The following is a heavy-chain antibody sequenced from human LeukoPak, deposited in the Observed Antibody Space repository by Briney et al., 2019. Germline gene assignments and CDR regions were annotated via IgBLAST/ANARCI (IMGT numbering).Heavy chain of an antibody. V-gene: IGHV1-69*04. D-gene: IGHD4-17*01. CDR3: TRDRFDYGEHTHSNY. CDR2: IIPVFGVA. Sequence: SVKVSCKVSGGTFSSNAISWVRQAPGQGLEWMGRIIPVFGVANYAEKFQGRVTITADKSTSTAYMELSSLRSEDTAMYYCTRDRFDYGEHTHSNYWGQGTLVTVSS. J-gene: IGHJ4*02. CDR1: GGTFSSNA.